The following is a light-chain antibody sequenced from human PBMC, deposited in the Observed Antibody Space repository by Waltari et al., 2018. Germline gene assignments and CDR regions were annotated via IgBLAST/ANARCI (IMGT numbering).Light chain of an antibody. CDR2: AAS. J-gene: IGKJ2*01. Sequence: DIQMTQSPSSLSASVGDRVTITCRASQSISSYLNWYQQKARKAPKLLIYAASSLQSGVPSRFSGSGSGTDFTITISSLQPEDFATYYCQQSYSTPYTFGQGTKLEIK. V-gene: IGKV1-39*01. CDR1: QSISSY. CDR3: QQSYSTPYT.